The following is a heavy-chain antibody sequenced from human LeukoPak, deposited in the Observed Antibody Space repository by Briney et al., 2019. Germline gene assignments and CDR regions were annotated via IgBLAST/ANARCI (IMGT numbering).Heavy chain of an antibody. CDR2: INHSGRT. Sequence: SETLSLTCAVDGGSFSDYFWGWIRRPPGKGLEWIGEINHSGRTYYNPSLKNRVTISVDTSKNQFSLNLSSVTAADTAVYYCERDVVVVPAATHYGMDVWGQGTTVTVSS. J-gene: IGHJ6*02. D-gene: IGHD2-2*01. CDR3: ERDVVVVPAATHYGMDV. V-gene: IGHV4-34*01. CDR1: GGSFSDYF.